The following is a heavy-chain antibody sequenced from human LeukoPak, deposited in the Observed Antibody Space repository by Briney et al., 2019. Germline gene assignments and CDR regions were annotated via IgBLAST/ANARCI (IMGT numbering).Heavy chain of an antibody. Sequence: SETLSLTCTVSGGSISSSSYYWGWIRQPPGKGLEWIGSIYYSGSPYYNPSLKSRVTISVDTSKKQFSLKLSSVTAADTAVYYCARGPGRSSGLVVSNYFDYWGQGTLVTVSS. CDR1: GGSISSSSYY. J-gene: IGHJ4*02. CDR3: ARGPGRSSGLVVSNYFDY. CDR2: IYYSGSP. V-gene: IGHV4-39*01. D-gene: IGHD2-8*02.